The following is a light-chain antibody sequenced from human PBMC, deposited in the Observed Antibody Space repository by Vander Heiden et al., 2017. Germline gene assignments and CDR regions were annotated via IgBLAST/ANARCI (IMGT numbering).Light chain of an antibody. CDR2: AAS. CDR3: QQSYNSPYT. V-gene: IGKV1-39*01. CDR1: QSISTY. J-gene: IGKJ2*01. Sequence: DIQMTQSPSSLSASVGDRVTITCRAGQSISTYLHWYQQKPGKAPKLLIYAASSLQSGVPSRFSPSGSGTDFTLTINSLQPEDFAIYYCQQSYNSPYTFGQGTKLEIK.